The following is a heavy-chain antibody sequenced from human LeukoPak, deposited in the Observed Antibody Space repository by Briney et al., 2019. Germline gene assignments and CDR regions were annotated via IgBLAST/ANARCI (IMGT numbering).Heavy chain of an antibody. CDR1: GFTFSSSS. D-gene: IGHD6-25*01. V-gene: IGHV3-48*01. Sequence: GGSLRLSCAGSGFTFSSSSMNWVRQAPGKGLEWVSYISSSSSTIHYADSVKGRFTISRDNARNSLYLQMNSLRVEDTAVYYCARLGSSGQSDYWGQGTLVTVSS. J-gene: IGHJ4*02. CDR2: ISSSSSTI. CDR3: ARLGSSGQSDY.